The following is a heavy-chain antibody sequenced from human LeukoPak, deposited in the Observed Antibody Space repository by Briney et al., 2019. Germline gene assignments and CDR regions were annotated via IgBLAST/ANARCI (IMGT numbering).Heavy chain of an antibody. J-gene: IGHJ6*02. CDR3: VRENYGSGPAYYGMDV. Sequence: PSETLSLTCTVSGGSISSYYWSWIRQSPGKGLEWIGSTHHSPSLKSRVTISVDTSKNQFSLRLTSVTAADTAVYYCVRENYGSGPAYYGMDVWGQGATVTVSS. CDR2: ST. D-gene: IGHD3-10*01. CDR1: GGSISSYY. V-gene: IGHV4-4*08.